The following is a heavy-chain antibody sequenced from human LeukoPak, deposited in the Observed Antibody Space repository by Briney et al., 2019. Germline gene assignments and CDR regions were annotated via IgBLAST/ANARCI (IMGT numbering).Heavy chain of an antibody. Sequence: PGGSLRLSCAASGFSFSNYEMNWVRQAPGKGLEWLSYISSRGTTIYYADSVKGRFTVSRDNAKNSLYLQLNSPRAEDTAIYYCTSPESFDYWGQGTLVTVSS. V-gene: IGHV3-48*03. CDR2: ISSRGTTI. J-gene: IGHJ4*02. CDR3: TSPESFDY. CDR1: GFSFSNYE.